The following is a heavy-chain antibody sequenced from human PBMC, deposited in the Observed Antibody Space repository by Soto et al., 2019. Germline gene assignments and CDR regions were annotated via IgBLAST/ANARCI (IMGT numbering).Heavy chain of an antibody. CDR1: GYTFTRYY. V-gene: IGHV1-46*01. J-gene: IGHJ4*02. CDR3: ARELGGTTVNTLFDH. D-gene: IGHD4-17*01. Sequence: QVQLVQSGAEVKKPGASVKVSCKASGYTFTRYYIHWVRQAPGQGLEWMGIVNPSGDNTNYAQKFRGIVTMTRDTSTNTGHMELSSLRAEDTAVYFCARELGGTTVNTLFDHWGQGTVVTVSS. CDR2: VNPSGDNT.